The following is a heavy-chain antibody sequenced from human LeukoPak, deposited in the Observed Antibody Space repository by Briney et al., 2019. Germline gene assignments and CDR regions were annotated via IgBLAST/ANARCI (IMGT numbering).Heavy chain of an antibody. CDR3: TTGGWYDDSSGYYRVVY. Sequence: GGSLRLSCAASGFNFVNYDMHWVRQASGKGLEWVAVIWYDGSNEYYADSVKGRFTISRDNSKNTLYLQMNSLRAEDTAVYYCTTGGWYDDSSGYYRVVYWGQGTLVTVSS. D-gene: IGHD3-22*01. V-gene: IGHV3-33*01. CDR2: IWYDGSNE. J-gene: IGHJ4*02. CDR1: GFNFVNYD.